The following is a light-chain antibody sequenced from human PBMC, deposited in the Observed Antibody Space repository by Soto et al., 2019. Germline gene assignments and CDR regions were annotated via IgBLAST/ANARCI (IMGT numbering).Light chain of an antibody. J-gene: IGKJ2*01. V-gene: IGKV3-15*01. CDR2: GAS. CDR3: QHYNFWPHS. CDR1: QGIGDT. Sequence: VMRQSPATLSVSPGEGASLSCRAGQGIGDTLAWYQHKPGQAPRLLISGASTRATGILARFSGSGSGTEFTLTISGLQSEDVSIYFCQHYNFWPHSFGQGTKVDI.